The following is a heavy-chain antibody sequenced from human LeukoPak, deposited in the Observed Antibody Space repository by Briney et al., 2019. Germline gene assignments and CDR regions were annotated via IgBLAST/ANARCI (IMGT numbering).Heavy chain of an antibody. CDR2: IKEDGSEK. Sequence: GGSLKLSCAASGFTFSSYWMTWVRQAPGKGLEWVANIKEDGSEKYYVDSVKGRFTISRDNAKNSLFLQMNSLRGDDTAVYYCARGSAYYIYWGQGTLVTVPS. V-gene: IGHV3-7*05. CDR3: ARGSAYYIY. J-gene: IGHJ4*02. CDR1: GFTFSSYW. D-gene: IGHD3-3*01.